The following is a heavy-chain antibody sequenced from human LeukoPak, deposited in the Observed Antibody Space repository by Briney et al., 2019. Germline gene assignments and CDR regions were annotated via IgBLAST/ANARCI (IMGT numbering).Heavy chain of an antibody. V-gene: IGHV3-21*01. J-gene: IGHJ3*02. CDR2: ISSSSSYI. CDR3: ARDAPPDHDYVWGSYRDDAFDI. Sequence: GGSLRLSCAASGFTFSSYSMNWVRQAPGKGLEWVSSISSSSSYIYYADSVKGRFTISRDNAKNSLYLRMNSLRAEDTAVYYCARDAPPDHDYVWGSYRDDAFDIWGQGTMVTVSS. CDR1: GFTFSSYS. D-gene: IGHD3-16*02.